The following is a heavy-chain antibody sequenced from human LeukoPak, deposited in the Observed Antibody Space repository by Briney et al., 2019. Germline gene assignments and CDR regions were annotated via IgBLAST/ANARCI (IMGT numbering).Heavy chain of an antibody. CDR3: ARESNGGYGFDY. Sequence: GGSLRLSCAASGFTFSNYGMNWVRQAPGKGLEWLSGISPRGGGTYYADSVKGRFTISRDDSKSTLSLQMNSLRVEDTAVYYCARESNGGYGFDYWGQGTKVTVAS. V-gene: IGHV3-23*01. CDR1: GFTFSNYG. CDR2: ISPRGGGT. D-gene: IGHD6-25*01. J-gene: IGHJ4*02.